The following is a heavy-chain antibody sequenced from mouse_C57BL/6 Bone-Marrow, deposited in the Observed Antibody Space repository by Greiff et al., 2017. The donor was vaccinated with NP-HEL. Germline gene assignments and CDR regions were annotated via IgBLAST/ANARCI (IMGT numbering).Heavy chain of an antibody. D-gene: IGHD2-4*01. CDR3: ARSSLYDYGPAWFAY. J-gene: IGHJ3*01. V-gene: IGHV1-69*01. CDR1: GYTFTSYW. CDR2: IDPSDSYT. Sequence: VQLQQPGAELVMPGASVKLSCKASGYTFTSYWMHWVKQRPGQGLEWIGEIDPSDSYTNSNQKFKGKSTLTVDKSSSTAYMQLSSLTSEDSAVYYCARSSLYDYGPAWFAYWGQGTLVTVSS.